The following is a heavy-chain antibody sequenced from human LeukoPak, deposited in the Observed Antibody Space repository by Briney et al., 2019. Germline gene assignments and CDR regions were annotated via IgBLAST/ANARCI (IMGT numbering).Heavy chain of an antibody. CDR1: GGSFSGYY. D-gene: IGHD6-19*01. Sequence: SETLSLTCAVYGGSFSGYYWSWIRQPPGKGLEWIGYIYYSGSTNYNPSLKSRVTISVDTSKNQFSLKLSSVTAADTAVYYCAREGYSSGWSSPDQNWFDPWGQGTLVTVSS. J-gene: IGHJ5*02. V-gene: IGHV4-59*12. CDR3: AREGYSSGWSSPDQNWFDP. CDR2: IYYSGST.